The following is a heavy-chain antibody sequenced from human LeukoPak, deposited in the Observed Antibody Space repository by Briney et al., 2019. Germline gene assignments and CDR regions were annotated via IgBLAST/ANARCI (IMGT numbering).Heavy chain of an antibody. CDR1: GYTFTIYY. CDR2: INPSGGSA. J-gene: IGHJ4*02. CDR3: ASSGRLMSPTLQDY. Sequence: ASVKVSCKASGYTFTIYYMHWVRQAPGQGLEWMGLINPSGGSASYAQKFQGRVTMTRDTSTSTVYMELSSLRSEDTAVYYCASSGRLMSPTLQDYWGQGTLVTVSS. V-gene: IGHV1-46*01. D-gene: IGHD3/OR15-3a*01.